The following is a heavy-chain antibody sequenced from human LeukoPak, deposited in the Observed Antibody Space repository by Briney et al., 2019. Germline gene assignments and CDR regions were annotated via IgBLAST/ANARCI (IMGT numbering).Heavy chain of an antibody. CDR3: TREQWAEDDALDI. J-gene: IGHJ3*02. CDR1: GFTFSGYG. D-gene: IGHD2-8*01. Sequence: GGSLRLSCAASGFTFSGYGMHGVRQAPGKGLEWVAVIWFDGSNAYYLDSVKGRFTISRDNSKNMVYLQMNSLRVEDTAVYYCTREQWAEDDALDIWGLGTMVTVSS. V-gene: IGHV3-33*01. CDR2: IWFDGSNA.